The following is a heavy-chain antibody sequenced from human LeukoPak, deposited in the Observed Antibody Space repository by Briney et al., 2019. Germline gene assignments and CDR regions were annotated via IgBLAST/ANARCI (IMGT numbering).Heavy chain of an antibody. J-gene: IGHJ4*02. Sequence: KPGGSLRLSCAASGFTFSSYAMSWVRQAPGKGLEWVSAISGSGGSTYYADSVKGRFTISRDNSKNTLYLQMNSLRAEDTAVYYCAREHYDILTGQLDYWGQGTLVTVSS. CDR2: ISGSGGST. CDR3: AREHYDILTGQLDY. CDR1: GFTFSSYA. D-gene: IGHD3-9*01. V-gene: IGHV3-23*01.